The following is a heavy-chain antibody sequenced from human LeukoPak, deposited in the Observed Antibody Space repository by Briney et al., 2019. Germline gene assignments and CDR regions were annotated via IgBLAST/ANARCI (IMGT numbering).Heavy chain of an antibody. CDR1: GFTFSSYA. Sequence: GRSLRLSCAASGFTFSSYAMHWVRQAPGKGLEWVAVISYDGSNKYYADSVKGRSTISRDNSKNTLYLQMNSLRAEDTAVYYCARDSDAPGDYWGQGTLVTVSS. V-gene: IGHV3-30-3*01. CDR3: ARDSDAPGDY. J-gene: IGHJ4*02. CDR2: ISYDGSNK.